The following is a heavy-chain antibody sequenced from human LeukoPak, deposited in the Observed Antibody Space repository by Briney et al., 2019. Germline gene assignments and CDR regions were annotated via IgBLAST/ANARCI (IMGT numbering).Heavy chain of an antibody. J-gene: IGHJ4*02. CDR1: VYTFTSYD. V-gene: IGHV1-8*01. D-gene: IGHD2-15*01. CDR3: ARGSPGGYCSGGSCPFFDS. Sequence: ASVNVSCKASVYTFTSYDINWVRQATGQGLEWMGWLNPTRGNTGCAHNFQGRGTITSNTSISTAYIELSSLRSEDTAVYYCARGSPGGYCSGGSCPFFDSWGQGNLVTVSS. CDR2: LNPTRGNT.